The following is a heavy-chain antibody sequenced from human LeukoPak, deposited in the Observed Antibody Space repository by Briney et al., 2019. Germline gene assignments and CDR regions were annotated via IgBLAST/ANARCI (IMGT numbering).Heavy chain of an antibody. J-gene: IGHJ6*02. V-gene: IGHV1-2*02. D-gene: IGHD2-2*01. Sequence: GASVKVSCKASGYTFTGYYMHWVRQAPGQGLEWMGWINPNSGGTNYAQKFQGRVTMTRDTSISTAYMELSRLRSDDTAVYYCARVYGYCSSTSCQDYYYYYGMDVWGQGTTVTVSS. CDR1: GYTFTGYY. CDR2: INPNSGGT. CDR3: ARVYGYCSSTSCQDYYYYYGMDV.